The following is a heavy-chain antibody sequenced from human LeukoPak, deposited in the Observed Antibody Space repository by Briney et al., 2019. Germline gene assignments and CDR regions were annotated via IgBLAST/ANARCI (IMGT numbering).Heavy chain of an antibody. CDR1: GGSIIGYY. CDR3: ARYANSPYYYYAMDV. J-gene: IGHJ6*02. CDR2: IYYSGST. Sequence: PSETLSLTCTVSGGSIIGYYLSWIRQPPGKGLEWIGSIYYSGSTNYNPSLKSRVTISVETSKNQFSLELSSVTAADTAVYYCARYANSPYYYYAMDVWGQGTTVTVSS. D-gene: IGHD4/OR15-4a*01. V-gene: IGHV4-59*12.